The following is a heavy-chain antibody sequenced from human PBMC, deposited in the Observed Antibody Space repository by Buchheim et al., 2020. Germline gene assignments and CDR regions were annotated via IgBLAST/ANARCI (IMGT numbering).Heavy chain of an antibody. CDR3: ARARDGYYYDSSGAYYYYGMDV. CDR2: ISSSSSTI. CDR1: GFTFSSYS. Sequence: EVQLVESGGGLVQPGGSLRLSCAASGFTFSSYSMNWVRQAPGKGLEWVSYISSSSSTIYYADSVKGRFTISRDNAKNSLYLQMNSLRDEDTAVYYCARARDGYYYDSSGAYYYYGMDVWGQGTT. V-gene: IGHV3-48*02. D-gene: IGHD3-22*01. J-gene: IGHJ6*02.